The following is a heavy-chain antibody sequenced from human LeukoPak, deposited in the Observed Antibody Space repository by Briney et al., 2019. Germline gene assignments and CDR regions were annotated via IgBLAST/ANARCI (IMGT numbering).Heavy chain of an antibody. Sequence: GSSVKVSCKASGGTFSSYAISWVRQAPGQGLEWMGGIIPIFGTANYAQKFQGRVTITADKSTSTAYMELSSLRSEDTAVYYCASGGYYGSGSYRTSPCAFDIWGQGTMVTVSS. CDR2: IIPIFGTA. CDR1: GGTFSSYA. J-gene: IGHJ3*02. V-gene: IGHV1-69*06. D-gene: IGHD3-10*01. CDR3: ASGGYYGSGSYRTSPCAFDI.